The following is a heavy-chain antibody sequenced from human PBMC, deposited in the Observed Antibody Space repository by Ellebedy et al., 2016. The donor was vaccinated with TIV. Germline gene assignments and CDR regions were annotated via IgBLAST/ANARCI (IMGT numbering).Heavy chain of an antibody. J-gene: IGHJ4*02. Sequence: GESLKISXKGSGYSFTSYWIGWVRQMPGKGLEWMGIIYPGDSDTRYSPSFQGQVTISADKSISTAYLQWSSLKASDTAMYYCARLVQYCSGGSCPFDYWGQGTLVTVSS. CDR2: IYPGDSDT. CDR1: GYSFTSYW. V-gene: IGHV5-51*01. D-gene: IGHD2-15*01. CDR3: ARLVQYCSGGSCPFDY.